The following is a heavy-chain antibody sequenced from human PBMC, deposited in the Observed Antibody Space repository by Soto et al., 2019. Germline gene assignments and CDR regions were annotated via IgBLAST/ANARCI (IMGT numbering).Heavy chain of an antibody. CDR1: GDSVSSNSAA. CDR3: ARDHGVVVAAVYCYGMDV. Sequence: SQTLSLTCAISGDSVSSNSAAWNWIRQSPSRGLEWLGRTYYRSKWYNDYAVSVKSRITINPDTSKNQFSLQLNSVTPEDTAVYYCARDHGVVVAAVYCYGMDVWGQGTTVTVSS. V-gene: IGHV6-1*01. CDR2: TYYRSKWYN. J-gene: IGHJ6*02. D-gene: IGHD2-15*01.